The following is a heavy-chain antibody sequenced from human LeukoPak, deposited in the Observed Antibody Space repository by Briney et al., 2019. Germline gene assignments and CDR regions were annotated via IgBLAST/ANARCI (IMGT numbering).Heavy chain of an antibody. CDR2: ISGSGGST. Sequence: SGGSLRLSCAASGFTFSSYAMSWVRQAPGKGLEWVSAISGSGGSTYYADSVKGRFTISRDNSKNTLYLQMNSLRAEDTAVYYCAKAGGVVVPAARDYFDYWGQGTLVTVSS. CDR3: AKAGGVVVPAARDYFDY. J-gene: IGHJ4*02. V-gene: IGHV3-23*01. CDR1: GFTFSSYA. D-gene: IGHD2-2*01.